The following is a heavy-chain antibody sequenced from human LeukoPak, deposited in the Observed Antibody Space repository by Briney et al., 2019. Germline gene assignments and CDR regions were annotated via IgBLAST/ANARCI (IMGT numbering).Heavy chain of an antibody. CDR2: ISATSSYI. CDR3: ANIPWDTSGCPR. CDR1: GFTFNTYS. J-gene: IGHJ4*02. Sequence: GGSLRLSCAASGFTFNTYSMNWVRQAPGKGLEWVSSISATSSYIYYADSVKGRFTISRDNAKNSLFLQMNSLRAEDTAVYYCANIPWDTSGCPRWDQGTLVIVS. V-gene: IGHV3-21*01. D-gene: IGHD6-19*01.